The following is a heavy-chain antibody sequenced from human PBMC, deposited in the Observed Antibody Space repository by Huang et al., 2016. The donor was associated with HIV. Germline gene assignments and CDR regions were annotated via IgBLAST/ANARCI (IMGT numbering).Heavy chain of an antibody. D-gene: IGHD3-3*01. CDR2: MSSRISTI. V-gene: IGHV3-48*02. Sequence: EVQLVESGGGLVQPGGYLGISVAASGFPFGTYSMNWVRQAPGKGLEWVLYMSSRISTIYYADAVKGRFTISRDNAKNSLFLQMNSLRDEDTAVYYCARGIRYFGVVAYFDYWGQGALVTVSS. J-gene: IGHJ4*02. CDR3: ARGIRYFGVVAYFDY. CDR1: GFPFGTYS.